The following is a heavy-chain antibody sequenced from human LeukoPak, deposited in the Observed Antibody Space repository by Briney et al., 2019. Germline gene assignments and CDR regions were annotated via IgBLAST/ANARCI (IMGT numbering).Heavy chain of an antibody. Sequence: PGGSLRLSCAASGFTFSSYWMSWVRQAPGKGLEWVANIKQDGSEKYYVDSVKGRFTISRDNAKNSLYLQMNSLRAEDTAAYYCARDLGIVGATTVFDYWGQGTLVTVSS. CDR2: IKQDGSEK. V-gene: IGHV3-7*01. J-gene: IGHJ4*02. CDR1: GFTFSSYW. CDR3: ARDLGIVGATTVFDY. D-gene: IGHD1-26*01.